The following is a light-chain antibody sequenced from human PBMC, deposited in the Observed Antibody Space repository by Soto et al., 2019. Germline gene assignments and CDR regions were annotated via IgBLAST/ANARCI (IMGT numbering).Light chain of an antibody. V-gene: IGKV3-20*01. CDR2: GAS. Sequence: EVVLTQSPGTLSLSPGEGATLSCRASQSISSNFLAWYQQKRGQAPRLLIHGASNRATGIPDRFSGSGSGTDFTLTISSLEPEDFAVYYCQQYGSSPPTFGQGTRLEIK. J-gene: IGKJ5*01. CDR1: QSISSNF. CDR3: QQYGSSPPT.